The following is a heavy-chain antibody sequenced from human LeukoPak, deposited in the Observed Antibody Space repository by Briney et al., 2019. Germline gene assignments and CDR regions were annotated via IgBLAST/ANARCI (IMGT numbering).Heavy chain of an antibody. D-gene: IGHD3-16*02. V-gene: IGHV4-34*01. Sequence: SETLSLTCAVYGGSFSGYYWSWIRQPPGKGLEWIGEINHSGSTNYNPSLKSRVTISVDTSKNQFSLKLSSVTAADTAVYYCARHRRTRKYYDYVWGSYRYTGLDYWGQGTLVTVSS. CDR1: GGSFSGYY. CDR2: INHSGST. J-gene: IGHJ4*02. CDR3: ARHRRTRKYYDYVWGSYRYTGLDY.